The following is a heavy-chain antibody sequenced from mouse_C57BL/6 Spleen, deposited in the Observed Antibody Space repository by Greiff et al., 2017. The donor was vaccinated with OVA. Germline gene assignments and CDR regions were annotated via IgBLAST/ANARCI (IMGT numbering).Heavy chain of an antibody. CDR2: IYPGDGDT. J-gene: IGHJ3*01. Sequence: VKLQESGAELVKPGASVKISCKASGYAFSSYWMNWVKQRPGKGLEWIGQIYPGDGDTNYNGKFKGKATLTADKSSSTAYMQLSSLTSEDSAVYFCARDATVVATGRFAYWGQGTLVTVSA. V-gene: IGHV1-80*01. CDR3: ARDATVVATGRFAY. D-gene: IGHD1-1*01. CDR1: GYAFSSYW.